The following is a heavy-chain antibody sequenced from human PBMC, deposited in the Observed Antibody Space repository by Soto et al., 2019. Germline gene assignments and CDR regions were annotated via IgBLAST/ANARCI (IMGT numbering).Heavy chain of an antibody. Sequence: QVQLVESGGGVVQPGRSLRLSCAASGFTFSSYGMHWVRQAPGKGLEWVAVISYDGSNKYYADSVKGRFTISRDNSKNTLYLQMNSLRAEDTAVYYCAKELQLGGFWFDPWGQGTLVTVSS. CDR3: AKELQLGGFWFDP. CDR2: ISYDGSNK. V-gene: IGHV3-30*18. CDR1: GFTFSSYG. D-gene: IGHD6-6*01. J-gene: IGHJ5*02.